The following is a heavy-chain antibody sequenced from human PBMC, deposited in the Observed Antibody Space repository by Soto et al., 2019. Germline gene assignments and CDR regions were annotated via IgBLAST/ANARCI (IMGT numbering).Heavy chain of an antibody. D-gene: IGHD2-15*01. J-gene: IGHJ4*02. Sequence: QVQLQESGPGLVRPSQTLSITCIVSVGSVLNGAYYWTRIRQHPVKGLEWIGKIYFSRGTHYNPALKRRLLISIDTSNNQFSLNLSSVTAADTDIYYCARDNYGGMLDFWVQGALVTVSS. V-gene: IGHV4-31*03. CDR1: VGSVLNGAYY. CDR3: ARDNYGGMLDF. CDR2: IYFSRGT.